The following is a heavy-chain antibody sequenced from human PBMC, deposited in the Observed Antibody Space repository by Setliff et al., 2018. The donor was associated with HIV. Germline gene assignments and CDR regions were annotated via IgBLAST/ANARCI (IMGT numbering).Heavy chain of an antibody. D-gene: IGHD3-22*01. CDR1: GYTFSSYD. CDR2: MNPDSRNT. J-gene: IGHJ6*03. V-gene: IGHV1-8*02. CDR3: ARARTDYYDRRRRSHYYIDV. Sequence: GASVKVSCKPSGYTFSSYDINWVRQAAGQGLEWMGWMNPDSRNTGYAQRFEGRATLTWDTSISTAYLELNHLKSDDTAVYYCARARTDYYDRRRRSHYYIDVWARGATVTVSS.